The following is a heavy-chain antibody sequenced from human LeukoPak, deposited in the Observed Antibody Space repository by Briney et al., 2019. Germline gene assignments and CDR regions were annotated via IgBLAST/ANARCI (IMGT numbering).Heavy chain of an antibody. J-gene: IGHJ5*02. CDR2: INVDGSDS. D-gene: IGHD2/OR15-2a*01. Sequence: GGSLRLSCTASGFTISAYWMHWVRQPPGKGRVWVSRINVDGSDSRYADSVKGRFTISRDNAKNTLSLQMNSLRDEDTAVYYCARDTFLGMGNPWGQGTLVTVSS. V-gene: IGHV3-74*01. CDR3: ARDTFLGMGNP. CDR1: GFTISAYW.